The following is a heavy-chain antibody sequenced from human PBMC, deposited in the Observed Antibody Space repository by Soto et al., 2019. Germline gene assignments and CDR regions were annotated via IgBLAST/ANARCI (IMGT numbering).Heavy chain of an antibody. J-gene: IGHJ5*02. D-gene: IGHD2-2*01. CDR1: GGSVSSGNYY. Sequence: SETLSLTCTVSGGSVSSGNYYWSWIRQPPGKGLEWIGYIYYGSSNYNPSLKSRVSISIDTSKNQFSLKLGSVTAADTAVYYCAREQGYRSSISCYNWLHPCGQGTMATVYS. V-gene: IGHV4-61*01. CDR3: AREQGYRSSISCYNWLHP. CDR2: IYYGSS.